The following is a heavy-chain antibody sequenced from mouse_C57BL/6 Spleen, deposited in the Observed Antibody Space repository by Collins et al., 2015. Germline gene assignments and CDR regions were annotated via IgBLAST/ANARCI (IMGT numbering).Heavy chain of an antibody. Sequence: QVQLQQSGAELVKPGASVKMSCKASGYTFTTYPVQWMSQNHGKSLEWIGNFHPYNDDINYNEKFKGKATLTVEKSSGTVYLELSRLTSDDSAIYYCARGSNWGFFDVWGTGTTVTVSS. CDR2: FHPYNDDI. D-gene: IGHD2-5*01. V-gene: IGHV1-47*01. CDR3: ARGSNWGFFDV. CDR1: GYTFTTYP. J-gene: IGHJ1*03.